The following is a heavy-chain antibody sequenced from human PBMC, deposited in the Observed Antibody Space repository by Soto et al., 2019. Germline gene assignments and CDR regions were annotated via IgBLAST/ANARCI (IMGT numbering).Heavy chain of an antibody. J-gene: IGHJ4*02. CDR2: INPNSGGT. D-gene: IGHD4-17*01. V-gene: IGHV1-2*02. Sequence: ASVKVSCKASGYTFTGYYMHWVRQAPGQGLEWMGWINPNSGGTNYAQKFQGRVTMTRDTSISTAYMELSRLRSDDTAVYYCAREDYGGNKAFDYWGQGTLVTVSS. CDR1: GYTFTGYY. CDR3: AREDYGGNKAFDY.